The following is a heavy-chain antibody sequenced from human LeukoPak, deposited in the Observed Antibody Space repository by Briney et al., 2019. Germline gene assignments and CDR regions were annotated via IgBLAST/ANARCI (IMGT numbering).Heavy chain of an antibody. D-gene: IGHD3-10*01. CDR1: GGSISSFY. Sequence: PSETLSLTCTVSGGSISSFYWSWIRQPAGKGLEWIGRIYTTGITNHNPSLKSRVTMSVDTSKNQFSLKLGSVTAADSAVYYCAGDGGLWFGDFPRDAFDIWGQGQWSPSLQ. CDR2: IYTTGIT. J-gene: IGHJ3*02. CDR3: AGDGGLWFGDFPRDAFDI. V-gene: IGHV4-4*07.